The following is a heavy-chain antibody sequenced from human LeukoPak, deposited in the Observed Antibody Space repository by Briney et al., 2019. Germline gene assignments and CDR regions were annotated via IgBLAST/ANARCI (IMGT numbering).Heavy chain of an antibody. CDR2: IGTAGDT. CDR3: ARGYSSGWSLYSS. D-gene: IGHD6-19*01. V-gene: IGHV3-13*01. CDR1: GFTFSSYD. J-gene: IGHJ5*02. Sequence: GGSLRLSCAASGFTFSSYDMHWVRHATGKGLEWVSAIGTAGDTYYPGSVKGRFTISRENAKNSLYLQMNSLRAGDTAVYYCARGYSSGWSLYSSWGQGTLVTVSS.